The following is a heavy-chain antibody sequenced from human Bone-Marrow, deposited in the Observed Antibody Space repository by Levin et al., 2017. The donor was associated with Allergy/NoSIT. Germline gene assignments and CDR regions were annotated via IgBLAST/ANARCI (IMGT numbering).Heavy chain of an antibody. V-gene: IGHV3-23*01. CDR3: ARDLGVHSSGWYADLDY. CDR1: GFTFSNYD. CDR2: FTSRGSTT. D-gene: IGHD6-19*01. Sequence: PGGSLRLSCAASGFTFSNYDMTWVRQAPGKGLDWVSTFTSRGSTTYYADSVKGRFTMSRDNSKNTLYLLMHSLGADDTAVYYCARDLGVHSSGWYADLDYWGQGTLVSVSS. J-gene: IGHJ4*02.